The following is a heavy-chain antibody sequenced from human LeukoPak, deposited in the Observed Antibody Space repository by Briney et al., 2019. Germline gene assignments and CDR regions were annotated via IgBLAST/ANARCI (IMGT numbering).Heavy chain of an antibody. D-gene: IGHD2-2*01. J-gene: IGHJ4*02. CDR2: ISFDGSNK. Sequence: PGRSLRLSCAASGFTFSTYGMHWVRQAPGKGLEWVAVISFDGSNKYYGDSVKGRFTISRDSSKNTLYLQMNSLRVEDTAVYYCARESCTTSGYGFDYWGQGTLVTVSS. CDR3: ARESCTTSGYGFDY. V-gene: IGHV3-33*01. CDR1: GFTFSTYG.